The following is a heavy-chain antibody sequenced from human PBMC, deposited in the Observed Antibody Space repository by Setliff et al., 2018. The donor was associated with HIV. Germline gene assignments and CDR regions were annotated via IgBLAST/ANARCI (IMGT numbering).Heavy chain of an antibody. CDR3: AGPRGDEAFDI. J-gene: IGHJ3*02. Sequence: SVKVSCKASGGTSNTYAMNWVRQAPGQGLEWMGQIIPVLDTTDYAQKFQGRVTITADESTRTMYMELSSLRSEDTAVYYCAGPRGDEAFDIWGQGTMVT. D-gene: IGHD3-10*01. V-gene: IGHV1-69*11. CDR2: IIPVLDTT. CDR1: GGTSNTYA.